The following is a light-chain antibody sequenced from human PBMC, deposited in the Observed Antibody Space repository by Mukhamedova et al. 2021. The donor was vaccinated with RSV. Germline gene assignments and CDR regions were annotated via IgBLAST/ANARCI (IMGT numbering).Light chain of an antibody. Sequence: WYQRRVHGEAPKLLIYDASSLENGVPLRFIVSGSGTDFTLTISSLQPEDFATYYCQQFNNYPRTFGPGTKLFIK. CDR3: QQFNNYPRT. CDR2: DAS. V-gene: IGKV1D-13*01. J-gene: IGKJ3*01.